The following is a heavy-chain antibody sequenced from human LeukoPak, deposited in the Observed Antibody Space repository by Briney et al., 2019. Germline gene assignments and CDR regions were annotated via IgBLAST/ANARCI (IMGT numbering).Heavy chain of an antibody. V-gene: IGHV3-23*01. CDR2: ITSSGDAA. D-gene: IGHD3-16*01. J-gene: IGHJ1*01. Sequence: GGALRLSCAAPGVVFANDALSWVRLSRGKGLGWSAAITSSGDAANYADSVKGRFTISTENAKNTVYLQMTGLTVDDSAVYYCHGGYAYAPENVHNWGQGPLVPVSS. CDR1: GVVFANDA. CDR3: HGGYAYAPENVHN.